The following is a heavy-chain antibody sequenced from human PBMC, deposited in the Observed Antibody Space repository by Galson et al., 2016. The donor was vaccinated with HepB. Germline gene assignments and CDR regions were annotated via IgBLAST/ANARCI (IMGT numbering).Heavy chain of an antibody. CDR3: ARDLLERYYDSSGRVHHYYYMDV. Sequence: SLRLSCAASGFTFSTYPMTWLRQPPGKGLQWVSTIGPSGIDTYYADSVKGRFTISRDNAKDTPYLQMNSLRAEDTAVYYCARDLLERYYDSSGRVHHYYYMDVCGKGTTVTVSS. J-gene: IGHJ6*03. D-gene: IGHD3-22*01. V-gene: IGHV3-23*01. CDR2: IGPSGIDT. CDR1: GFTFSTYP.